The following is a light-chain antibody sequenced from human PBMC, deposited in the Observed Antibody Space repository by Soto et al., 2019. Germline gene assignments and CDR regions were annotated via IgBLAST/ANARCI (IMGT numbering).Light chain of an antibody. V-gene: IGLV2-8*01. CDR3: SSYAGSNNLV. CDR1: SSDVGSYDL. Sequence: QSALTQPASVSGPPGQSIVISCNGSSSDVGSYDLVSWYLQYPGKAPKVMIYEVSKRPSGVPDRFSGSKSGNTASLTVSGLQAEDEADYYCSSYAGSNNLVFGGGTKLTVL. J-gene: IGLJ3*02. CDR2: EVS.